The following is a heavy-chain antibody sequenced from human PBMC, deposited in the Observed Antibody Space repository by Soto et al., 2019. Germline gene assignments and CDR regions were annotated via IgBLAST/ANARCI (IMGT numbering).Heavy chain of an antibody. CDR1: GGSISSGGYY. V-gene: IGHV4-31*03. CDR2: IYYSGST. D-gene: IGHD2-21*01. J-gene: IGHJ5*02. Sequence: SETLSLTCTVSGGSISSGGYYWSWIRQHPGKGLEWIGYIYYSGSTYYNPSLKSRVTISVDTSKNQFSLKLSSVTAADTAVYYCARDRGKVGYSEKKDAYNWFDPWGQGTLVTVSS. CDR3: ARDRGKVGYSEKKDAYNWFDP.